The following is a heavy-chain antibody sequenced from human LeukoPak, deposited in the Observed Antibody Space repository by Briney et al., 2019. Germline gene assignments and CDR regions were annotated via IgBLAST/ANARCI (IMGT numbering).Heavy chain of an antibody. D-gene: IGHD3-22*01. J-gene: IGHJ5*02. CDR1: GFTFNNYG. Sequence: PGGSLRLSCAASGFTFNNYGLIWDRQAPGKGLEYAAFVEGRFTISRDNSKNTLFLQMNSLRAEDTALYYCAKGSSGYFADLWGQGTLVTVSS. V-gene: IGHV3-23*05. CDR3: AKGSSGYFADL.